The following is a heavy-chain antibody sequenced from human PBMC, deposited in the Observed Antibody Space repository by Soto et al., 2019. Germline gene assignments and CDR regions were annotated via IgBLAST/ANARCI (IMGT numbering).Heavy chain of an antibody. CDR3: ARHGDYSYYYYGMDV. CDR2: IYTSGST. Sequence: SETLSLTCTVSGGSISSYYWSWIRQPAGKGLEWIGRIYTSGSTNYNPSLKSRVTMSVDTSKNQFSLKLSSVTAADTAVHYCARHGDYSYYYYGMDVWGQGTTVTVSS. V-gene: IGHV4-4*07. J-gene: IGHJ6*02. D-gene: IGHD4-17*01. CDR1: GGSISSYY.